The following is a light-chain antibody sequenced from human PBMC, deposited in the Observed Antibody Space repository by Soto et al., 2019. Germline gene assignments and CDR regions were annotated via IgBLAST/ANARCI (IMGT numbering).Light chain of an antibody. CDR1: SSDVGGYNH. V-gene: IGLV2-14*01. Sequence: QSVLTQPASVSGSPGQSITISCTGTSSDVGGYNHVSWYQQYPGKAPKLMIYDVTGRPSGVSNRFSGSKSGNMASLTISGLQDEHEAHYYCSSFTSTSTLVVFGAGTKLTV. CDR3: SSFTSTSTLVV. J-gene: IGLJ2*01. CDR2: DVT.